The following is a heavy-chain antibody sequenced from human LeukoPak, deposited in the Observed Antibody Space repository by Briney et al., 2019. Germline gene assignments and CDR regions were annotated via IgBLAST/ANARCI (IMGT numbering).Heavy chain of an antibody. J-gene: IGHJ3*02. CDR2: ITGTGGST. V-gene: IGHV3-23*01. D-gene: IGHD2-21*01. CDR3: AREDIVAYDAFDI. Sequence: GGSLRLSCAASGFTFTSYAMSWVRQAPGKGLEWVSAITGTGGSTYYAASVKGRFTVSRDNSKNTLYLQMNSLRAEDTAVYYCAREDIVAYDAFDIWGQGTMVTVSS. CDR1: GFTFTSYA.